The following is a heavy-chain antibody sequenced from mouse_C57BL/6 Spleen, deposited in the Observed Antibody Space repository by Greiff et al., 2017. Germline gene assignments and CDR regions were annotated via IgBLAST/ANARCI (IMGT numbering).Heavy chain of an antibody. Sequence: QVQLQQSGAELVRPGASVTLSCKASGYTFTDYEMHWVKQTPVHGLDWIGAIDPETGGTAYNQKFKGKAILTADKSSSTAYMELRSLTSEDSAVYYCTRRYYGSSYGYFDYWGQGTARTVSS. CDR1: GYTFTDYE. D-gene: IGHD1-1*01. J-gene: IGHJ2*01. CDR3: TRRYYGSSYGYFDY. V-gene: IGHV1-15*01. CDR2: IDPETGGT.